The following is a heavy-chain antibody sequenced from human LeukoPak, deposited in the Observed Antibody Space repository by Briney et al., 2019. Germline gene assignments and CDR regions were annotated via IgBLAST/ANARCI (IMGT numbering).Heavy chain of an antibody. D-gene: IGHD6-19*01. Sequence: AGGSLRLSCAAPGFTFSSYWMSWVRQAPGKGLEWVANIKQDGSEKYYVDSVKGRFTISRDNAKNSLYLQMNSLRAEDTAVYYCARDSSGWYDWFDPWGQGTLVTVSS. J-gene: IGHJ5*02. V-gene: IGHV3-7*01. CDR1: GFTFSSYW. CDR3: ARDSSGWYDWFDP. CDR2: IKQDGSEK.